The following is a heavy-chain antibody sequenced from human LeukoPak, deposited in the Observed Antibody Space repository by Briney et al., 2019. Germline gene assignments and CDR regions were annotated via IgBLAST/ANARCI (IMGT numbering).Heavy chain of an antibody. CDR2: INPNSGDT. CDR1: GFDFSEYG. D-gene: IGHD2-15*01. V-gene: IGHV1-2*02. CDR3: ATPTERLLPDY. Sequence: GGSLRLSCAASGFDFSEYGMHWVRQAPGQGLEWMGWINPNSGDTDYAQKFQGRVTLTRDASIGTAYMELTRLRSDDTAVYHCATPTERLLPDYWGQGTLVTVSS. J-gene: IGHJ4*02.